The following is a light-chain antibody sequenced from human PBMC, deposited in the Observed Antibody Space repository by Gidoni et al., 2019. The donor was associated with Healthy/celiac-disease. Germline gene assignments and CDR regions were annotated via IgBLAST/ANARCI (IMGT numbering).Light chain of an antibody. J-gene: IGKJ4*01. CDR3: QQYNSYALT. Sequence: DMQMTQSPSTLSASVGDRVTITCRASQSISSWLAWYQQKPGKAPKLRIYKASSLESGVPSRFSGSGSGTEFTLTISSLQPDAFATYYCQQYNSYALTFGGGTKVEIK. V-gene: IGKV1-5*03. CDR2: KAS. CDR1: QSISSW.